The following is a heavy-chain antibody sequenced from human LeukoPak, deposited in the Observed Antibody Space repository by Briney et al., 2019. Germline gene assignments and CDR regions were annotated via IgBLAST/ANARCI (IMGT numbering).Heavy chain of an antibody. J-gene: IGHJ5*02. D-gene: IGHD3-10*01. V-gene: IGHV1-8*03. Sequence: ASVKVSCKASGYTFTSYDINWVRQATGQGLEWMGWMNPNSGNTGYAQKFQGRVTITRNTSISTAYMELSSLRSEDTAVYYCARGVMVRGVIITHWFDPWGQGTLVTVSS. CDR1: GYTFTSYD. CDR2: MNPNSGNT. CDR3: ARGVMVRGVIITHWFDP.